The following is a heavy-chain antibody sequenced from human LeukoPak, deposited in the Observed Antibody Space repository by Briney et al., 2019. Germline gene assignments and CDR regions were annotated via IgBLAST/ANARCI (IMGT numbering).Heavy chain of an antibody. V-gene: IGHV1-18*01. CDR1: GYTFNSYG. CDR3: ARSGRGTYYYFDL. J-gene: IGHJ4*02. D-gene: IGHD1-26*01. Sequence: EASVKVSCKASGYTFNSYGISWVRQAPGQGLEWMGWISGSNGNTNYAQKFRGRVSMTADTSTSTAYMELRSLRSDDTAVYYCARSGRGTYYYFDLWGQGTLVTVSS. CDR2: ISGSNGNT.